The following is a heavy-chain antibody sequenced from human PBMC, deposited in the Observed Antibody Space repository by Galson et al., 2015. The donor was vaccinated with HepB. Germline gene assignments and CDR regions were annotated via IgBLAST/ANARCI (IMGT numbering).Heavy chain of an antibody. Sequence: SLRLSCAAPGFPFNPYWMTWVRQAPGKGLEWVANINEDGSDKNYVDSVKGRFIISRDNAKRALYLQMNSLRADDTAVYYCATRGQAMADWGQGTLVTVSS. D-gene: IGHD6-19*01. CDR1: GFPFNPYW. J-gene: IGHJ4*02. CDR2: INEDGSDK. CDR3: ATRGQAMAD. V-gene: IGHV3-7*01.